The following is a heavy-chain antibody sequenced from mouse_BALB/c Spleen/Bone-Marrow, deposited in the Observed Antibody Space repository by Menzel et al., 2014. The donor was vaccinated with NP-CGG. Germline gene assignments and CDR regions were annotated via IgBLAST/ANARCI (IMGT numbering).Heavy chain of an antibody. V-gene: IGHV1S81*02. D-gene: IGHD1-2*01. CDR3: TRLSLLRGYFDY. CDR2: INPSNGGT. J-gene: IGHJ2*01. CDR1: GYTFTSYY. Sequence: QVQLKESGAELVKPGTSVKLSCKASGYTFTSYYIYWVKQRPGQGLKWIGEINPSNGGTNFNEKFKSKATLTVDKSSSTAYMQLSSLTSEDSAVYYCTRLSLLRGYFDYWDQGTTLTVSS.